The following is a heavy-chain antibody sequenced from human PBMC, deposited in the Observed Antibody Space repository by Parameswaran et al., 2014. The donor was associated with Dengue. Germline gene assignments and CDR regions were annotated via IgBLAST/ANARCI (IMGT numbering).Heavy chain of an antibody. CDR3: TRALGYSYGTSYYYYGMDV. V-gene: IGHV3-49*02. CDR2: IRSKAYGGTT. J-gene: IGHJ6*02. D-gene: IGHD5-18*01. Sequence: VRQMPGKGLEWVGFIRSKAYGGTTEYAASVKGRFTISRDDSKSIAYLQMNSLKTEDTAVYYCTRALGYSYGTSYYYYGMDVWGQGTTVTVSS.